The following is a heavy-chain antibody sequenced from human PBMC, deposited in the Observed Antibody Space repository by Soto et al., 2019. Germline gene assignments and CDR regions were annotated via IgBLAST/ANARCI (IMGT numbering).Heavy chain of an antibody. CDR3: ARRAVRGRIDYFDY. J-gene: IGHJ4*02. CDR1: GGSFSGYY. V-gene: IGHV4-34*01. D-gene: IGHD3-10*01. CDR2: INHSGST. Sequence: SETLSLTCAVYGGSFSGYYWSWIRQPPGKGLEWIGEINHSGSTNYNPSLKSRVTISVDTSKIQFSLKLSSVTAADTAVYYCARRAVRGRIDYFDYWGQGTLVTVSS.